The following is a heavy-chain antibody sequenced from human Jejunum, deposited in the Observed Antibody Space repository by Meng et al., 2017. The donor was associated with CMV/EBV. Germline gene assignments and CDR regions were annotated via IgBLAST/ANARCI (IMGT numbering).Heavy chain of an antibody. Sequence: CAASGAAITSGLWWSWVRQTPGKGLEWIGEYSHSGDTRYNPSLQSRVIISLHKTENQFSLELTSVTAADTGVYYCARSPGFWSLDPWGRGTLVTVSS. CDR2: YSHSGDT. D-gene: IGHD2-8*02. V-gene: IGHV4-4*02. CDR1: GAAITSGLW. CDR3: ARSPGFWSLDP. J-gene: IGHJ5*02.